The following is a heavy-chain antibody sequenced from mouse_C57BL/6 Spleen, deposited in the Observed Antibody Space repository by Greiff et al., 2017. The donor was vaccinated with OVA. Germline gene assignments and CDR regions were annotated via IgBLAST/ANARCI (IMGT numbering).Heavy chain of an antibody. CDR2: INYDGSST. CDR3: ARDDGSTSFAY. V-gene: IGHV5-16*01. J-gene: IGHJ3*01. D-gene: IGHD2-3*01. Sequence: EVKVVESEGGLVQPGSSMKLSCTASGFTFSDYYMAWVRQVPEKGLEWVANINYDGSSTYYLDSLKSRFIISRDNAKNILYLQMSSLKSEDTATYYCARDDGSTSFAYWGQGTLVTVSA. CDR1: GFTFSDYY.